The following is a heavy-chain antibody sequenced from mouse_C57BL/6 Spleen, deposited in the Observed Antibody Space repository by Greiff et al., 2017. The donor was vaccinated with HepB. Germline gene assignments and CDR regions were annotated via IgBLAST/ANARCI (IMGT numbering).Heavy chain of an antibody. D-gene: IGHD1-1*01. CDR3: ARILDYYGSRNFDY. Sequence: QVQLKQPGAELVMPGASVKLSCKASGYTFTSYWMHWVKQRPGQGLEWIGEIDPSDSYTNYNQKFKGKSTLTVDKSSSTAYMQLSSLTSEDSAVYYCARILDYYGSRNFDYWGQGTTLTVSS. CDR2: IDPSDSYT. J-gene: IGHJ2*01. CDR1: GYTFTSYW. V-gene: IGHV1-69*01.